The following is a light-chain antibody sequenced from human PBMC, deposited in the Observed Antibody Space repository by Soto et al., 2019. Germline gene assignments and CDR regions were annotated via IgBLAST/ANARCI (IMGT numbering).Light chain of an antibody. Sequence: DIQLTQSPSFLSASVGDRVTITCRASQDISSHLVWFQQEPGKAPKLLIYAASTLQSGVPSRFTGVGAGTEFTLTISSLQPEDFATYYCLQLNSLPPTFGQGTKVE. CDR3: LQLNSLPPT. J-gene: IGKJ1*01. CDR2: AAS. V-gene: IGKV1-9*01. CDR1: QDISSH.